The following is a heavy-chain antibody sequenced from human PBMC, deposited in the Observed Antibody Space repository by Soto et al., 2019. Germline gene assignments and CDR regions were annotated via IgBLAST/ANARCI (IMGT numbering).Heavy chain of an antibody. J-gene: IGHJ4*02. D-gene: IGHD3-16*01. CDR1: GFTFRSYV. Sequence: QVQLVESGGGVVQPGTSLRLSCVGSGFTFRSYVIHWVRQAPGKGLEWVALTSYDGSNKYYDDSVKGRFTISRDNSMNTVDLQMDSLRLEETALYYCARWGTTGGLDVWGQGTLVSVSS. CDR2: TSYDGSNK. CDR3: ARWGTTGGLDV. V-gene: IGHV3-30*19.